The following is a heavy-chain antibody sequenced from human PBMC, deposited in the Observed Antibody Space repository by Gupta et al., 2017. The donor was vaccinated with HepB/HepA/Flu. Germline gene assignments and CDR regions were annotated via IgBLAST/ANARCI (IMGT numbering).Heavy chain of an antibody. D-gene: IGHD3-22*01. CDR2: IYYSGNT. CDR3: ARLTYYYDSSGYSLGAFDI. CDR1: GGSMSSRSHY. V-gene: IGHV4-39*01. J-gene: IGHJ3*02. Sequence: QLQLQESGPGLVKPSETLSLTCTVSGGSMSSRSHYWGWIRPPPGKGLEWIGTIYYSGNTYYKTSLKSRVTISVDTSNNQFSLKLSSVTATDTAVYYCARLTYYYDSSGYSLGAFDIWGQGTMVTVS.